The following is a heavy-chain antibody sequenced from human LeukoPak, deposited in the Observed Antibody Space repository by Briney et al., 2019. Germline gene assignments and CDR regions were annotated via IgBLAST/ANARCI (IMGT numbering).Heavy chain of an antibody. CDR2: IYYSGST. D-gene: IGHD3-16*01. J-gene: IGHJ4*02. CDR1: GGFISSYY. V-gene: IGHV4-59*01. CDR3: ARDQQNCWGFDY. Sequence: PSETLSLTCTVSGGFISSYYWSWIRQPPGKGLEWIGYIYYSGSTNYNPSLKSRVTISVDTSKNQFSLKLSSVTAADTAVYYCARDQQNCWGFDYWGQGTLVTVSS.